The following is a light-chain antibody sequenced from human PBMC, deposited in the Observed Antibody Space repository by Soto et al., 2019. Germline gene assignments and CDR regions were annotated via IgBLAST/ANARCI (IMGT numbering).Light chain of an antibody. Sequence: EIVMTQSPVTLSASPGERVTLSCRASQSVNINLAWYQQRHGQAPRVLIYGASNRASGIPDKFSGSGSGTDFTLTLSSLEPDDFALYFCQQYKDWPPLTFDGGTRVEIK. CDR2: GAS. J-gene: IGKJ4*01. V-gene: IGKV3D-15*01. CDR3: QQYKDWPPLT. CDR1: QSVNIN.